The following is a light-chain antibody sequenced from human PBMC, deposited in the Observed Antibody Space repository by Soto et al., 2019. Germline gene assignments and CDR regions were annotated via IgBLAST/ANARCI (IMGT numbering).Light chain of an antibody. CDR3: QQYGSSYPWT. Sequence: EIVLTQSPATLSLSPGERATLSCRASQSVSSYLAWYQQKPGQAPRLLIYGASNRATGIPDRFSGSGSGTDFTLTIRRLEPEDFAVYYCQQYGSSYPWTFGQGTKVDI. CDR1: QSVSSY. V-gene: IGKV3-20*01. J-gene: IGKJ1*01. CDR2: GAS.